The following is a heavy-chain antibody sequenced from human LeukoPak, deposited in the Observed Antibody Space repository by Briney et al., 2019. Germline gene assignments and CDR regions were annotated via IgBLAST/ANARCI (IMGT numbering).Heavy chain of an antibody. CDR1: GFTFTSSA. V-gene: IGHV1-58*01. CDR2: IVVGSGNT. D-gene: IGHD1-26*01. CDR3: AVRSEVGAGYYFDY. Sequence: SVKVSCKASGFTFTSSAAQWVRQARGQRLEWIGWIVVGSGNTNYAQKFQERVTITRDMSTSTAYMELSSLRSEDTAVYYCAVRSEVGAGYYFDYWGQGTLVTVSS. J-gene: IGHJ4*02.